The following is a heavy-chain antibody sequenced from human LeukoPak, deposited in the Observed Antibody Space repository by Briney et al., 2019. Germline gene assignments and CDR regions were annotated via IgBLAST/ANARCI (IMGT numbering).Heavy chain of an antibody. CDR1: GFTVSSNS. D-gene: IGHD2-15*01. Sequence: GGSLRLSCAASGFTVSSNSMIWVRQAPGKGLEWVSVIYSGGSTYYADSVKGRFTISRVTSKNTLYLQMNSLRAEDTAMYYCARHYSGCSGGSCYGFWGQGTLVTVSS. CDR2: IYSGGST. CDR3: ARHYSGCSGGSCYGF. V-gene: IGHV3-53*01. J-gene: IGHJ4*02.